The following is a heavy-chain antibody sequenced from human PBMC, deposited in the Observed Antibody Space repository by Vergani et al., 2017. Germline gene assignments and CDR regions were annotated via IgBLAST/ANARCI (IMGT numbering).Heavy chain of an antibody. V-gene: IGHV3-7*03. J-gene: IGHJ4*02. D-gene: IGHD2-2*01. CDR3: AREQRGGYCSSTSCYYQYYFDY. CDR2: IKQDGSEN. Sequence: EVQLVESGGGMVQPGGSLRLSCAASGFTFSSYWMSWVRQAPGKGLEWVANIKQDGSENDYVDSVKGRFPISRDNAKNSLYLKMNSLRDEDTAVYYCAREQRGGYCSSTSCYYQYYFDYWGQGTLVTVSS. CDR1: GFTFSSYW.